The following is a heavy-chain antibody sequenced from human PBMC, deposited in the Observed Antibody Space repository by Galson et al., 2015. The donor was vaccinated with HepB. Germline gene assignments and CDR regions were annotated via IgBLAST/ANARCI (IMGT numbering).Heavy chain of an antibody. CDR1: GYSFTSYW. J-gene: IGHJ3*02. D-gene: IGHD6-19*01. CDR3: ARLLTLPGYSSGSSAFDI. CDR2: IYPGDSDT. Sequence: QSGAEVKKPGESLKISCKGSGYSFTSYWIGWVRQMPGKGLEWMGIIYPGDSDTRYSPSFQGQVTISADKSISTAYLQWSSLKASDTAMYYCARLLTLPGYSSGSSAFDIWGQGTMVTVSS. V-gene: IGHV5-51*01.